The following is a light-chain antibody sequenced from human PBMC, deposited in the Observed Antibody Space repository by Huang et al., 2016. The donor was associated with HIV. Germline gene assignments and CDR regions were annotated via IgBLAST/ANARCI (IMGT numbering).Light chain of an antibody. V-gene: IGKV3-15*01. J-gene: IGKJ3*01. CDR3: QQYNNWPFT. Sequence: ERVMTQYPVNLSVSPGERATFSCRASQSISSKLAGYQQKLGQAPRLLIYGASTRATGIPARFSGSGSGNEYTITISSVQSEDFEVYYSQQYNNWPFTFGPGTRVEIK. CDR1: QSISSK. CDR2: GAS.